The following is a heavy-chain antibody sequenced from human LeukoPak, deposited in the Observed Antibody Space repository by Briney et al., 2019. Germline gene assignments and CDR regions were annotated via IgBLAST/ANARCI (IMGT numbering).Heavy chain of an antibody. D-gene: IGHD3-22*01. J-gene: IGHJ4*02. CDR3: AGYYYDSSGYFVFDY. CDR1: GYTFTGYY. Sequence: ASVKVSCKASGYTFTGYYMHWVRQAPGQGLEWMGWINPNSGGTNYAQKFQGRVTMTRDTSISTAYMELSRLRSDDTAVYYCAGYYYDSSGYFVFDYWGQGTLVTVSS. CDR2: INPNSGGT. V-gene: IGHV1-2*02.